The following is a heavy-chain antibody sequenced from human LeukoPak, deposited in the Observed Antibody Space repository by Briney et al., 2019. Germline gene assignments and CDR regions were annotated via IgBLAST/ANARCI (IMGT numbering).Heavy chain of an antibody. Sequence: PGGSLRLSCAASGFTFSDYYMSWIRQAPGEGLEWVSHISSSSSYTNYADSVKGRFTISRDNAKNSLYLQMNSLRAEDTAVYYCARMHYDSSGYYYVDYWGQGTLVTVSS. J-gene: IGHJ4*02. D-gene: IGHD3-22*01. CDR3: ARMHYDSSGYYYVDY. CDR1: GFTFSDYY. CDR2: ISSSSSYT. V-gene: IGHV3-11*06.